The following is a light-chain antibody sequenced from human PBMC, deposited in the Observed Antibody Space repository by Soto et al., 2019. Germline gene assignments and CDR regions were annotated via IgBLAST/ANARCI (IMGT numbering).Light chain of an antibody. CDR1: QSISSD. CDR3: QQYHDWPPWT. CDR2: AAS. Sequence: DIQMTQSPSSLSASVGDRVTITCRASQSISSDLNWYQQKPGKAPKLLIYAASSVQSGVPSRFSGSGSGTDFTLTISSLQPEDFATYYCQQYHDWPPWTFGQGTKVEVK. V-gene: IGKV1-39*01. J-gene: IGKJ1*01.